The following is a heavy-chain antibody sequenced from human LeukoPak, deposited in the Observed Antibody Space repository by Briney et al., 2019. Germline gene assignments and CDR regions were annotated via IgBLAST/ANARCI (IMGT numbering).Heavy chain of an antibody. V-gene: IGHV3-72*01. CDR1: GFTFSDHY. CDR2: TRNKANSYTT. CDR3: ARSLTTVTTWLDY. Sequence: GGSLRLSCAASGFTFSDHYMDWVRQAPGKGLGWVGRTRNKANSYTTEYAASVKGRFTISRDDSKNSLYLQMNSLKTEDTAVYYCARSLTTVTTWLDYWGQGTLVTVSS. J-gene: IGHJ4*02. D-gene: IGHD4-17*01.